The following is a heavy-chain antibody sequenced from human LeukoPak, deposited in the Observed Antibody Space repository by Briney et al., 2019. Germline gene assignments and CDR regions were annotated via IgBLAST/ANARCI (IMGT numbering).Heavy chain of an antibody. D-gene: IGHD2-2*01. CDR2: IHYTGST. J-gene: IGHJ4*02. CDR3: ARLSKDTVVLPAAMAHYFDY. V-gene: IGHV4-59*08. CDR1: GGSISGYY. Sequence: SSETLSLTCTVSGGSISGYYWSWIRQPPGEGLQFIGYIHYTGSTNYNPSLESRVTLSVDTSKNQFSLELRSVTAADTAVYYCARLSKDTVVLPAAMAHYFDYWGQGTLVTVSS.